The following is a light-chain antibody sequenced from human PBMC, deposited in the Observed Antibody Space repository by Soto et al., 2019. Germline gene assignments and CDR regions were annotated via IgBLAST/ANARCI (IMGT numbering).Light chain of an antibody. CDR3: RQCFSTPRT. J-gene: IGKJ1*01. V-gene: IGKV4-1*01. CDR2: WTS. Sequence: DIVMTQSPDSLAVSLGERATINCKSSQSILYSFNNKNCLAWYQQRPGQPPKLLIYWTSTRAAGVPDRFSGSGSGTDFTLTISSLQAEDVAIYYCRQCFSTPRTFGQGTQVEIK. CDR1: QSILYSFNNKNC.